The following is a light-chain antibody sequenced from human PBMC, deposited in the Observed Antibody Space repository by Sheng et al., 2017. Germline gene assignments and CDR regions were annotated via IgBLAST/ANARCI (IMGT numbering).Light chain of an antibody. J-gene: IGKJ3*01. CDR3: QQRSSWRVT. CDR2: GAS. Sequence: EIVLTQSPGTLSLSPGERATLSCRTSQSVSSSYLAWYQQKPGQAPRLLIYGASSRATDIPDRFSGSGSGTDFTLTISRLEPDDFAVYYCQQRSSWRVTFGPGAKLDI. V-gene: IGKV3D-20*02. CDR1: QSVSSSY.